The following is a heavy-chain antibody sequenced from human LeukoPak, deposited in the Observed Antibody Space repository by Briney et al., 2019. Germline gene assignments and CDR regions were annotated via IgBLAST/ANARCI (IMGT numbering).Heavy chain of an antibody. D-gene: IGHD2-8*01. J-gene: IGHJ4*02. CDR3: ARHVSSSNEDY. CDR1: GYTFTNYY. Sequence: ASVKVSCKASGYTFTNYYMHWVRQAPGQGLEWMGWINPSSGGTNFAQKFQGGVTMTRDTSISAAYMELRSLRSDDTAVYYCARHVSSSNEDYWGQETLVTVSS. V-gene: IGHV1-2*02. CDR2: INPSSGGT.